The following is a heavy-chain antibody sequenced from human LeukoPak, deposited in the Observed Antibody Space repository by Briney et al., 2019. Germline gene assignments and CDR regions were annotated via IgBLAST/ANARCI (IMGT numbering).Heavy chain of an antibody. CDR1: GYSISSGYQ. D-gene: IGHD2-2*01. V-gene: IGHV4-38-2*01. CDR3: ARDPRWLTPDCTGTSCYENYFDP. CDR2: IYHTGSA. J-gene: IGHJ5*02. Sequence: PSHTLCLTCVVSGYSISSGYQWAWIGQSPGKGLEWIGSIYHTGSAHYNPSLQNRVTISVDTSNNQFSLRLNSVTAADTAVYYCARDPRWLTPDCTGTSCYENYFDPWGQGTLVTVSS.